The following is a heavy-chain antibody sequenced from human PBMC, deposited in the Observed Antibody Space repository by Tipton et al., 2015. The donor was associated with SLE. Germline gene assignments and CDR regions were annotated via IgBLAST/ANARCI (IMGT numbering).Heavy chain of an antibody. J-gene: IGHJ4*02. CDR2: IDSRGSTI. CDR3: ARDSGLGAHLGHNHFDS. Sequence: GSLRLSCAASGFAFSSHWMHWVRQAPGKGLEWISYIDSRGSTIFYADSVKGRFTISRDNAKNSLYLQMNSLRVDDTAVYYCARDSGLGAHLGHNHFDSWGQGTLVTVSS. CDR1: GFAFSSHW. D-gene: IGHD3-10*01. V-gene: IGHV3-48*03.